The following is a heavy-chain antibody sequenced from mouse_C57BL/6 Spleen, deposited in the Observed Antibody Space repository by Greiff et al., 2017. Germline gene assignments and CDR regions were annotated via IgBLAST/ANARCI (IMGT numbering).Heavy chain of an antibody. CDR3: ASGADWDEGAMDY. D-gene: IGHD4-1*01. CDR1: GYTFTGYW. Sequence: QVQLQQSGAELMKPGASVKLSCKATGYTFTGYWIEWVKQRPGHGLEWIGEIYPGSGSTNYNEKFKGKATFTADTSSNTAYMQRSSLTTEDSAIYDCASGADWDEGAMDYWGQGTSVTVSS. J-gene: IGHJ4*01. CDR2: IYPGSGST. V-gene: IGHV1-9*01.